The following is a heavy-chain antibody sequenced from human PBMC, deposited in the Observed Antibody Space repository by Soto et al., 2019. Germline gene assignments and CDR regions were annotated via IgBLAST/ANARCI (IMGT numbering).Heavy chain of an antibody. Sequence: EVQLLESGGGLVQPGGSLRLSCVGPGFTFINYAMNWVRLAPGKGLEWVSSISGGGDATFFADSVRGRFTISRDNSENTVTLQMNSLGVDDTAVYYCVRKILGSTSRPNYWYFDIWGRGTLVTVSS. V-gene: IGHV3-23*01. J-gene: IGHJ2*01. D-gene: IGHD2-2*01. CDR2: ISGGGDAT. CDR1: GFTFINYA. CDR3: VRKILGSTSRPNYWYFDI.